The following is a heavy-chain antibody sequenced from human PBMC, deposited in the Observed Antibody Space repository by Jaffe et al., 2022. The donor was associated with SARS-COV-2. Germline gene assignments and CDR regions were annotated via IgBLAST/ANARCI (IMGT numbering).Heavy chain of an antibody. J-gene: IGHJ4*02. D-gene: IGHD3-22*01. V-gene: IGHV4-39*01. CDR3: ARRGDSSEMDY. CDR1: GGSISSSSYY. CDR2: IYYSGST. Sequence: QLQLQESGPGLVKPSETLSLTCTVSGGSISSSSYYWGWIRQPPGKGLEWIGSIYYSGSTYYNPSLKSRVTISVDTSKNQFSLKLSSVTAADTAVYYCARRGDSSEMDYWGQGTLVTVSS.